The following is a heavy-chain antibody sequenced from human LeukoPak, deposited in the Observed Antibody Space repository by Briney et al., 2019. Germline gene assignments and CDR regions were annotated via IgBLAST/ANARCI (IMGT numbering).Heavy chain of an antibody. V-gene: IGHV1-18*04. Sequence: ASVKVSCKASGYTFSNYDVIWVRQAPGQGLEWMGWISNYNGDTDSAQKLQGRVTMTTDTSTSTAYMELRSLRSDDTAVYYCARVTSSDRASDIWGQGTLVTVSS. CDR1: GYTFSNYD. CDR3: ARVTSSDRASDI. D-gene: IGHD6-19*01. CDR2: ISNYNGDT. J-gene: IGHJ3*02.